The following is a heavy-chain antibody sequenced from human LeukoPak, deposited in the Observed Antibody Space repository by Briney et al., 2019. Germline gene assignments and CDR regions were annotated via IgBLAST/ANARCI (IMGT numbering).Heavy chain of an antibody. D-gene: IGHD4-11*01. CDR2: IYPGDSDT. CDR3: AREHPDYHGFDF. CDR1: GYTFTNYW. V-gene: IGHV5-51*01. Sequence: GESLKISCKGYGYTFTNYWMAWVRQMPGKGLEWMGIIYPGDSDTRYSPSLQGQVTISADKSINTAYVQWSSLKAADTAMYYCAREHPDYHGFDFWGQGTMVSVSS. J-gene: IGHJ3*01.